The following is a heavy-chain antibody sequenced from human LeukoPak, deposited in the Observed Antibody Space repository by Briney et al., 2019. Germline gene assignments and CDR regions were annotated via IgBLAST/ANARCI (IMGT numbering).Heavy chain of an antibody. D-gene: IGHD5-18*01. V-gene: IGHV3-7*01. CDR3: ARDHKDTAMLRAYYFDY. J-gene: IGHJ4*02. CDR1: GFTFSIYW. Sequence: GGSLRLSCAASGFTFSIYWMNWVRQAPGKGLEWVANIKQDGSEKYYVDSVKGRFTISRDNAKNSLYLQMNSLRAEDTAVYYCARDHKDTAMLRAYYFDYWGQGTLVTVSS. CDR2: IKQDGSEK.